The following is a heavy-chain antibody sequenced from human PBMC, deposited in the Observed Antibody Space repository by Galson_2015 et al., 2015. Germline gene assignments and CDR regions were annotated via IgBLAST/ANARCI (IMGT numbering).Heavy chain of an antibody. J-gene: IGHJ4*02. CDR2: IYPGDSDT. CDR1: GYIFTSYW. CDR3: GKTSPIDSGGHALFEY. V-gene: IGHV5-51*01. D-gene: IGHD4-23*01. Sequence: QSGAEVKKPGESLKISCKGSGYIFTSYWIGWVRQMPGKGLEWMGSIYPGDSDTRYSPSFQGQVTISADKSISTAYLQWSSLKASDTAMYYCGKTSPIDSGGHALFEYWGQGTLVTVSS.